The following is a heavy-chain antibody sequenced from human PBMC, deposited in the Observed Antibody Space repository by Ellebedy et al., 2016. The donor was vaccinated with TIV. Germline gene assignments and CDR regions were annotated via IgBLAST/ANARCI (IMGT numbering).Heavy chain of an antibody. Sequence: GESLKISXAASGFTFSSYGMHWVRQAPGKGLEWVAVIWYDGSNKYYADSVKGRFTISRDNSKNTLYLQMNSLRAEDTAVYYCARITGTTSVAWFDPWGQGTLVTVSS. CDR2: IWYDGSNK. CDR3: ARITGTTSVAWFDP. CDR1: GFTFSSYG. V-gene: IGHV3-33*01. D-gene: IGHD1-7*01. J-gene: IGHJ5*02.